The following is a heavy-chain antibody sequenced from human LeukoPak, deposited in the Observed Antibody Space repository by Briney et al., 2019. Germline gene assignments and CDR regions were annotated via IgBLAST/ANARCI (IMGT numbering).Heavy chain of an antibody. D-gene: IGHD5-18*01. CDR3: AREIRGYSYYYYYYMDV. CDR2: ISGSGGST. J-gene: IGHJ6*03. CDR1: GFTFSSYG. Sequence: QPGGSLRLSCAASGFTFSSYGMSWVRQAPGKGLEWVSAISGSGGSTYYADSVKGRFTISRDNSKNTLYLQMNTLRAEDTAVYYCAREIRGYSYYYYYYMDVWGKGTTVTISS. V-gene: IGHV3-23*01.